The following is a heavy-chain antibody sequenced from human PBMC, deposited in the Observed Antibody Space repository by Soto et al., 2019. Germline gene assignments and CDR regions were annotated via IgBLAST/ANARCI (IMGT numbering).Heavy chain of an antibody. D-gene: IGHD3-22*01. CDR1: GGTFSSYT. CDR2: IIPILGIA. J-gene: IGHJ4*02. CDR3: ASRYDSSDY. Sequence: QVQLVQSGAEVKKPGSSVKVSCKASGGTFSSYTISWVRQAPGQGLEWMGRIIPILGIANYAQKSQGRVTSTADKSTSTAYMELSSLRSEDTAVYYCASRYDSSDYWGQGTLVTVSS. V-gene: IGHV1-69*02.